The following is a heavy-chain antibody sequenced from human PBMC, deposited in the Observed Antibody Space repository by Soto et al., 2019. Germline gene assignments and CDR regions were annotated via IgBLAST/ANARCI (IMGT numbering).Heavy chain of an antibody. V-gene: IGHV3-21*01. CDR1: GFTFSSYS. CDR2: ISSISYI. Sequence: EVQLVESGGGLVKPGGSLRLSCAASGFTFSSYSMNWVRQAPGKGLEWVAAISSISYIYYAESVKGRFTISRDNAKNSLYLQMNSLSAEEKAVYYWARRLVWSYGFDYWGQGTLVTVSS. CDR3: ARRLVWSYGFDY. J-gene: IGHJ4*02. D-gene: IGHD1-26*01.